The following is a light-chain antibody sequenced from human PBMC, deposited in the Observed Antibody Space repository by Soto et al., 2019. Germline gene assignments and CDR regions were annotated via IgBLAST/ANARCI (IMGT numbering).Light chain of an antibody. CDR2: KAS. J-gene: IGKJ1*01. V-gene: IGKV1-5*03. Sequence: DIQMTQSPSSLSASVVDRVTITCRASQSISSYLNWYQQKPGKAPKLLIYKASTLKSGVPSRFSGSGSGTEFTLTISSLQPDDFATYYCQHYNSYSEAFGQGTKVHIK. CDR3: QHYNSYSEA. CDR1: QSISSY.